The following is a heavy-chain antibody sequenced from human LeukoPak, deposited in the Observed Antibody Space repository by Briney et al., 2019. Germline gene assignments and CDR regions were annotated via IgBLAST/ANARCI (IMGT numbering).Heavy chain of an antibody. V-gene: IGHV5-51*01. CDR2: IYPGDSDT. J-gene: IGHJ3*02. CDR3: ARQYYYDSSGYYFSFAFDI. Sequence: GESLQTSCKASGYSFTSYWIGCVRQLPAKGLEWMGIIYPGDSDTRYSPSFQGQVTISAGTSISTAYLQWSTLKASDTAMYYCARQYYYDSSGYYFSFAFDIWGQGTMVTVSS. D-gene: IGHD3-22*01. CDR1: GYSFTSYW.